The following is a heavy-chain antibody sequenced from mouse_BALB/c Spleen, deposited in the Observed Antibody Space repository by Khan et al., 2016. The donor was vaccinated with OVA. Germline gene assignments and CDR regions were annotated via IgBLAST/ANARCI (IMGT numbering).Heavy chain of an antibody. CDR1: GYTFTNYG. J-gene: IGHJ4*01. D-gene: IGHD2-10*01. CDR2: INTYTGEP. Sequence: QIQLVQSGPELKKPGETVKISCKASGYTFTNYGMNWVKQSPGKALKWMGWINTYTGEPTYAAAFKGRFAFSLETSASPASLQFNNLQNEATATYFWSRPPYFAETLDYWGQGTSVTVAS. CDR3: SRPPYFAETLDY. V-gene: IGHV9-3-1*01.